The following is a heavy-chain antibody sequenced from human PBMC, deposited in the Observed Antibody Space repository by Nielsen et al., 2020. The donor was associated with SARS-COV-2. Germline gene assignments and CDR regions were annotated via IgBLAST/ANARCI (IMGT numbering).Heavy chain of an antibody. CDR1: GFTFTNYG. D-gene: IGHD1-26*01. V-gene: IGHV3-30*18. Sequence: GESLKISCAASGFTFTNYGMHWVRQVAGKGLEWVAIVSRDGSDTFYVDSVKGRFTISRDNSKNTLYLQINSLRAEDTAVFYCAKDHHYSGRSFDYWGQGTLVTVSS. J-gene: IGHJ4*02. CDR3: AKDHHYSGRSFDY. CDR2: VSRDGSDT.